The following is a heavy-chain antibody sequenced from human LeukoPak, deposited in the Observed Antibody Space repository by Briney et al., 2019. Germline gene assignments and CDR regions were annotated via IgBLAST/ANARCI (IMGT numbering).Heavy chain of an antibody. CDR1: GYTFTDCY. CDR2: INPNSGTT. J-gene: IGHJ4*02. D-gene: IGHD4/OR15-4a*01. CDR3: ARDSGMVPDY. V-gene: IGHV1-2*02. Sequence: ASVKVSCKASGYTFTDCYRHWVRQAPGQGLEWMGWINPNSGTTNYAQRFQGRVAMTRDTSISTAYMELISLRSDDTAVYYCARDSGMVPDYWGQGTLVTVSS.